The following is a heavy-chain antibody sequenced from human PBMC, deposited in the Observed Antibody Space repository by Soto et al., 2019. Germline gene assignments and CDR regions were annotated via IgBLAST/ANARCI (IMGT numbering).Heavy chain of an antibody. CDR2: ISGSGGST. CDR1: GCTSGDYA. Sequence: VRPMRLSCTASGCTSGDYAISWVRQAPGKGLEWVSAISGSGGSTYYADSVKGRFTISRDNSKNTLYLQMNSLRAEDTAVYYCAKDVSGYDRFDYWGQGTLVTVSS. V-gene: IGHV3-23*01. CDR3: AKDVSGYDRFDY. J-gene: IGHJ4*02. D-gene: IGHD5-12*01.